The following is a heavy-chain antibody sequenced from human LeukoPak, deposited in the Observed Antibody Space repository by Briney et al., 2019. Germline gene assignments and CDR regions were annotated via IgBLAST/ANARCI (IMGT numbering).Heavy chain of an antibody. D-gene: IGHD5-18*01. CDR1: GYTFTSYG. CDR2: INPSGGTT. V-gene: IGHV1-46*01. Sequence: ASVKVSCKASGYTFTSYGISWVRQAPGQRLEWMGIINPSGGTTTYTQKFQGRVTMTRDMSTSTVYMELRSLRSDDTAVYYCARGAVVTAMGGYYYMDVWGKGTTVTVSS. CDR3: ARGAVVTAMGGYYYMDV. J-gene: IGHJ6*03.